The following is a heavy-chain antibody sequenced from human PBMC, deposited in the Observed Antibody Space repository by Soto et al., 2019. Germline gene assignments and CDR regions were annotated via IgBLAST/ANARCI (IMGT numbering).Heavy chain of an antibody. CDR1: GFTVSSNY. D-gene: IGHD3-10*01. CDR3: ARVPGTTRYWDY. V-gene: IGHV3-21*01. Sequence: PGGSLRLSCAASGFTVSSNYMSWVRQAPGKGLEWVSSISSSSSYIYYADSVKGRFTISRDNAKNSLYLQMNSLKAEDTAVYYCARVPGTTRYWDYWGQGILVTVS. J-gene: IGHJ4*02. CDR2: ISSSSSYI.